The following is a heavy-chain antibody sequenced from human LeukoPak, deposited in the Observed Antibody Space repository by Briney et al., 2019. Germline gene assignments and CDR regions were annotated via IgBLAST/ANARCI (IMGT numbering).Heavy chain of an antibody. D-gene: IGHD1-26*01. CDR3: ARELGVVFDY. V-gene: IGHV4-34*01. CDR1: GGSFSGYY. J-gene: IGHJ4*02. CDR2: IYYSGST. Sequence: SETLSLTCAVYGGSFSGYYWSWIRQPPGKGLEWIGSIYYSGSTYYNPSLKSRVTISVDTSKNQFSLKLSSVTAADTAVYYCARELGVVFDYWGQGTLVTVSS.